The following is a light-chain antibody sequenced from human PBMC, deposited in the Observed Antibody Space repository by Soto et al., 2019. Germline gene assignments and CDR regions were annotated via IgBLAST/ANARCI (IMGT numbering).Light chain of an antibody. CDR2: KVS. CDR3: MQGTHCPPYT. Sequence: EVVMTQSPLSLPVTLGQPASISCRSSQSLAYIDGNTYLSWFQQRPGQSPRRLIYKVSNRESGVPDRLSGSRSGADFTLKISRVEAEDVGLYYCMQGTHCPPYTFGQGTKLEIK. CDR1: QSLAYIDGNTY. V-gene: IGKV2-30*01. J-gene: IGKJ2*01.